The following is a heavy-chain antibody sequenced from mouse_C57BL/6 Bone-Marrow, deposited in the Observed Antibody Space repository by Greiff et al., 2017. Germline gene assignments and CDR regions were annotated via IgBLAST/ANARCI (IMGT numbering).Heavy chain of an antibody. J-gene: IGHJ4*01. Sequence: EVQLVESGGGLVQPKGSLKLSCAASGFSFNTYAMNWVRQAPGKGLEWVARIRSKSNNYATYYADSVKDRFTISRDDSESMLYLQMNNLKTEDTAMYYCVRQGGYDGYLSYAMDYWGQGTSVTVSS. V-gene: IGHV10-1*01. CDR2: IRSKSNNYAT. D-gene: IGHD2-3*01. CDR3: VRQGGYDGYLSYAMDY. CDR1: GFSFNTYA.